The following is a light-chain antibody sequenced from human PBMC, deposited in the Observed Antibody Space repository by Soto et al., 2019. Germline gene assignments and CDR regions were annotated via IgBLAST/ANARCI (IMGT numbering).Light chain of an antibody. CDR1: SSDVGAYIY. V-gene: IGLV2-14*03. CDR2: EVN. Sequence: QSVLTQPASVSGSPGQSITISCGGTSSDVGAYIYVSWYQQFPGKAPKLIIYEVNNRPSGVSDRVSGSKSDTTAYLTISGLQAEDEADYYCSSYSDSDTKVFGTGTKVTVL. J-gene: IGLJ1*01. CDR3: SSYSDSDTKV.